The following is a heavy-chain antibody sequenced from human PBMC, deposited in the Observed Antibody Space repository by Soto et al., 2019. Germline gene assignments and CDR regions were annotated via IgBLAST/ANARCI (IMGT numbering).Heavy chain of an antibody. Sequence: GESLKISCKGSGYSFSSYWIGWVRQMPEKGLEWMGIIYPGDSETRHSPSFKGQVTISADKSITTAYLQWTSLKASDTAMYYCTRGTSSYYHWGHGTLVTVS. J-gene: IGHJ4*01. D-gene: IGHD6-13*01. CDR2: IYPGDSET. V-gene: IGHV5-51*01. CDR1: GYSFSSYW. CDR3: TRGTSSYYH.